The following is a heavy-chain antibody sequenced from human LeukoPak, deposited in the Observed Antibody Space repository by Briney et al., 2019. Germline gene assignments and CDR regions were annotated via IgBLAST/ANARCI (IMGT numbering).Heavy chain of an antibody. CDR2: IYYSGST. CDR3: ARYSSAGDAFDI. J-gene: IGHJ3*02. CDR1: GGSISSSSYY. D-gene: IGHD3-22*01. V-gene: IGHV4-39*01. Sequence: PSETLSPTCTVSGGSISSSSYYWGWIRQPPGKGLEWIESIYYSGSTYYNPSLKSRVTISVDTSKNQFSLKLSSVTAADTAVYYCARYSSAGDAFDIWGQGTMVTVSS.